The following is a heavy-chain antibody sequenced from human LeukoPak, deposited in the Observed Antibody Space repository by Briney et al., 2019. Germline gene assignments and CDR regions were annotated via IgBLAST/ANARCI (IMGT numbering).Heavy chain of an antibody. J-gene: IGHJ5*02. CDR2: IHYSGTA. CDR3: ARQTSAPNP. V-gene: IGHV4-39*01. CDR1: GGSISSSNFY. Sequence: SETLSLTCSVSGGSISSSNFYWGWIRQPPGKGLEWIGSIHYSGTANYNPSLKSRVTMFVDTSKNQLSLKLTTVTAADTAVYYCARQTSAPNPWGQGILVTVSS.